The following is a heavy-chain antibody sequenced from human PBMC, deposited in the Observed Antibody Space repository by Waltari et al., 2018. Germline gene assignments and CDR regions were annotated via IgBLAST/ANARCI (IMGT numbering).Heavy chain of an antibody. Sequence: EVQLVQSGAEVKKPGESLKISCKGSGYSFTSYWIGWVRQMPGKGLEWMGIIYPVDPDTRYSPSFQGQVTISADKSISTAYLQGSSLKASDTAMYYCARHLYDFWSGYSAPFDPWGQGTLVTVSS. CDR3: ARHLYDFWSGYSAPFDP. CDR1: GYSFTSYW. V-gene: IGHV5-51*01. D-gene: IGHD3-3*01. J-gene: IGHJ5*02. CDR2: IYPVDPDT.